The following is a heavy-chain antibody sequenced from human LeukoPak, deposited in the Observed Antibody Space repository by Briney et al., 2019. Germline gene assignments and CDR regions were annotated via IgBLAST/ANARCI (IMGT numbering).Heavy chain of an antibody. J-gene: IGHJ5*02. Sequence: ASVKVSCKASGYTFTGYYMHWVRQAPGQGLEWMGRINPNSGGTNYAQKFQGRVTMTRDTSISTAYMELSRLRSDDTAVYYCARLRIDFWSGNNWFDHWGQGTLVTVSS. CDR3: ARLRIDFWSGNNWFDH. D-gene: IGHD3-3*01. CDR2: INPNSGGT. V-gene: IGHV1-2*06. CDR1: GYTFTGYY.